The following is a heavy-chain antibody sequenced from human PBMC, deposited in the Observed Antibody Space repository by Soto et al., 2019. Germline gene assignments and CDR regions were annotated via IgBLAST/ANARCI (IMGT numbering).Heavy chain of an antibody. CDR2: INHSGST. CDR3: ARGPGSSGWYLTRSAFDI. J-gene: IGHJ3*02. V-gene: IGHV4-34*01. D-gene: IGHD6-19*01. Sequence: PSETLSLTCAVYGGSFSGYYWSWIRQPTGKGLEWIGEINHSGSTNYNPSLKSRVTISVDTSKNQFSLKLSSVTAADTAVYYCARGPGSSGWYLTRSAFDIWGQGTMDTVS. CDR1: GGSFSGYY.